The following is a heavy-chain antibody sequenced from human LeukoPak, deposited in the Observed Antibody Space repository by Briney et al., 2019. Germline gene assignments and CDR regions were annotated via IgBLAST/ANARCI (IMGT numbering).Heavy chain of an antibody. D-gene: IGHD6-6*01. J-gene: IGHJ4*02. CDR3: AKGSYSSSGLDY. Sequence: GSLRLSCVVSGFTFSSYVMSWVRQAPGKGLGWVSIISGSGDTTHYADSVKGRFTISRDNSKNTLYLQMNSLRAEDTAVYYCAKGSYSSSGLDYWGQGTLVTVSS. CDR2: ISGSGDTT. V-gene: IGHV3-23*01. CDR1: GFTFSSYV.